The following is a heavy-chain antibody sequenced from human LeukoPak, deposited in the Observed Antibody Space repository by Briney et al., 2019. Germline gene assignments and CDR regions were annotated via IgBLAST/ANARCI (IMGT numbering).Heavy chain of an antibody. CDR3: ARDDSWAFDY. J-gene: IGHJ4*02. V-gene: IGHV3-48*02. CDR2: IRTSSGGI. Sequence: GGSLRLSCAASGFTFSRYSVNWVRQAPGKGLEWVAYIRTSSGGIYYADSVKGRFTISTDTAKNSLYLEMKNLRDGDTAVYYCARDDSWAFDYWGQGTLVTVSS. D-gene: IGHD2-21*02. CDR1: GFTFSRYS.